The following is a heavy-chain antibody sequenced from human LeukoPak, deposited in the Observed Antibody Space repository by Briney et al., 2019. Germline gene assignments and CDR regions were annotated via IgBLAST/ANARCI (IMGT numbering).Heavy chain of an antibody. CDR2: IYHSGST. CDR1: GGSISSGGYY. J-gene: IGHJ4*02. CDR3: AGTERRAAIDLPFDY. V-gene: IGHV4-30-2*01. D-gene: IGHD2-2*02. Sequence: PSQTLSLTCTVSGGSISSGGYYWSWIRQPPGKGLEWIGYIYHSGSTYYNPSLKSRVTISVDRSKNQFSLKLSSVTAADTAVYYCAGTERRAAIDLPFDYWGQGTLVTVSS.